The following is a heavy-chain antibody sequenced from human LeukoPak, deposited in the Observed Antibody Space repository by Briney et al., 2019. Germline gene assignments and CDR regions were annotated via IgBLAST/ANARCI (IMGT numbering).Heavy chain of an antibody. D-gene: IGHD4-23*01. CDR1: RFTFSNYA. CDR3: AKEIVPYGGKSNWDRGAFDI. V-gene: IGHV3-23*01. CDR2: MSAGGVT. Sequence: GGSLRLSCAASRFTFSNYAMSWVRQAPGKGLEWVSGMSAGGVTYYPDSVKGRFTISRDNSMKTLYLQMNSLRAEDTAVYSCAKEIVPYGGKSNWDRGAFDIWGQGTMVTVSS. J-gene: IGHJ3*02.